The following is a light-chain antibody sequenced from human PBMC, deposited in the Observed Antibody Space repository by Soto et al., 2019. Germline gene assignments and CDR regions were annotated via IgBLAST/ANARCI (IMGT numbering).Light chain of an antibody. CDR3: SSYTSTSTYV. V-gene: IGLV2-14*01. CDR2: HVS. J-gene: IGLJ1*01. CDR1: SSDVGGYNY. Sequence: QSALTQPASVSGCPGQSITISCTGTSSDVGGYNYVSWYQQYPGKAPKLMIYHVSNRPSGVSNRFSGSKSGNSASLTISGLQAEDEADYYCSSYTSTSTYVFGTGTKVTVL.